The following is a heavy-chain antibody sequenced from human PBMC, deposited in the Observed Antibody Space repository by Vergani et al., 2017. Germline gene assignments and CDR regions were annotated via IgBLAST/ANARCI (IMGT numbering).Heavy chain of an antibody. Sequence: QVQLVESGGGVVQPGRSLRLSCAASGFTFSSYAMHWVRQAPGKGLEWVAVISYDGSNKYYADSVKGRFTISRDNSKNTLYLQMNSLRAEVTAVYYCARGASGDYVSSFDYWGQGTLVTVSS. CDR3: ARGASGDYVSSFDY. CDR1: GFTFSSYA. V-gene: IGHV3-30-3*01. D-gene: IGHD4-17*01. J-gene: IGHJ4*02. CDR2: ISYDGSNK.